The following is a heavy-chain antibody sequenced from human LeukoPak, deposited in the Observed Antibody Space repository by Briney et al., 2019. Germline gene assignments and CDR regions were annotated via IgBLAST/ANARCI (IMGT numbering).Heavy chain of an antibody. CDR1: GFTFSSYS. D-gene: IGHD1-26*01. Sequence: GGSLRLSCAASGFTFSSYSMNWVRQAPGKGLEWVSSISSSSSYIYYADSVKGRFTISRDNAKNALYLQMNSLRAEDTAVYYCARAYSGRYGLGYYYMDVWGKGTTVTVSS. V-gene: IGHV3-21*01. J-gene: IGHJ6*03. CDR2: ISSSSSYI. CDR3: ARAYSGRYGLGYYYMDV.